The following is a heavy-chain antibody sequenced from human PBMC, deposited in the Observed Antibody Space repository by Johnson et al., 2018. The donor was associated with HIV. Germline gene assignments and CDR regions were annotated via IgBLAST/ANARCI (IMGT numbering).Heavy chain of an antibody. J-gene: IGHJ3*02. D-gene: IGHD6-13*01. Sequence: QMQLVESGGGVVQPGRSLRINSEVSEFTFMNYAMHWVRLAPGKGLQWVAVISYNGGKKYYGDSVKGRFTISRDNFKKTLFLQMDSLRTEDTAVDYCAKDQWSSSWTNDAFDIWGQGTMVTVSS. CDR2: ISYNGGKK. CDR3: AKDQWSSSWTNDAFDI. V-gene: IGHV3-30*04. CDR1: EFTFMNYA.